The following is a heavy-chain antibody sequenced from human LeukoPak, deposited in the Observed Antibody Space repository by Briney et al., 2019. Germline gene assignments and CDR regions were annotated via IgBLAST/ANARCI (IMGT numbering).Heavy chain of an antibody. J-gene: IGHJ4*02. Sequence: GGSLRLSCAASGFTFSSYAMIWVRQAPGKGLEWVSALSGSGGSTYYADSVKGRFTISRDNSKNTLYLQMSSLGAEDTAVYFCAKSLYKSGYGILDYWGQGTLVTVSS. D-gene: IGHD2/OR15-2a*01. CDR3: AKSLYKSGYGILDY. V-gene: IGHV3-23*01. CDR2: LSGSGGST. CDR1: GFTFSSYA.